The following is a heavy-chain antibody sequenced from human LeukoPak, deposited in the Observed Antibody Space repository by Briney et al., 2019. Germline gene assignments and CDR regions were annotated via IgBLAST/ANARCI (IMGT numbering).Heavy chain of an antibody. V-gene: IGHV4-34*01. Sequence: PSEALSLTCAVYGGSFSGYYWSWIRQPPGKGLEWIGEINHSGSTNYNPSLKSRVTISVDTSKNQFSLKLSSVTAADTAVYYCARVGLLTMVRGKGPPNDYWGQGTLVTVSS. D-gene: IGHD3-10*01. CDR2: INHSGST. CDR1: GGSFSGYY. CDR3: ARVGLLTMVRGKGPPNDY. J-gene: IGHJ4*02.